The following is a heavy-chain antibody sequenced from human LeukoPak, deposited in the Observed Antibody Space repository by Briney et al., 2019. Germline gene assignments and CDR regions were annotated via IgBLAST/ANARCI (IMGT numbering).Heavy chain of an antibody. CDR2: ISGSGGST. CDR3: AKDFQYYYDSSGYLVY. Sequence: GGSLRLSCAASGFTFSSYAMSWVRQAPGKGLEWVSAISGSGGSTYYADSVKGRFTISRDNSKNTLYLQMNSLRAEDTAVYYCAKDFQYYYDSSGYLVYWGQGTLVTVSS. CDR1: GFTFSSYA. V-gene: IGHV3-23*01. D-gene: IGHD3-22*01. J-gene: IGHJ4*02.